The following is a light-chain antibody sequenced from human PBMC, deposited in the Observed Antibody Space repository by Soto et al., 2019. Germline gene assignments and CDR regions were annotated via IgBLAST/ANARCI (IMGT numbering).Light chain of an antibody. CDR3: MQSTQLPPT. Sequence: DIVVTQSPLSLSVTPGEPASISCRSSQNLLHIGGYNYLDWYVQKPGQSPQLLIYEVSTRVSGVPDRFSGSGSGTDFTLEISRVETDDVGIYYCMQSTQLPPTFGQGTRLEIK. J-gene: IGKJ5*01. CDR1: QNLLHIGGYNY. CDR2: EVS. V-gene: IGKV2D-29*02.